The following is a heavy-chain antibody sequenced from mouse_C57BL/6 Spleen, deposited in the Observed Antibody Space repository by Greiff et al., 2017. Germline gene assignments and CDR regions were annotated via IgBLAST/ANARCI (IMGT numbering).Heavy chain of an antibody. V-gene: IGHV1-69*01. D-gene: IGHD1-1*01. CDR3: ARGTTVGDY. Sequence: QVQLQQPGAELVMPGASVKLSCKASGYTFTSYWMHWVKQRPGQGLEWIGEIDPSDSYTTYNQKFKGKSTLTVDKSSSTAYMQLSSLTSEDSAVYYCARGTTVGDYWGQGTTLTVSS. CDR1: GYTFTSYW. J-gene: IGHJ2*01. CDR2: IDPSDSYT.